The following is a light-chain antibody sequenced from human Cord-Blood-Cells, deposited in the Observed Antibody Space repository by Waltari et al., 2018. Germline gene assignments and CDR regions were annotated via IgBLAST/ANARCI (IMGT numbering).Light chain of an antibody. CDR3: CSYAGSSTWV. Sequence: QSALTQPASVSGSPGQSITISCTGTSSDVGSYNLVSWYQQHPGKAPKLMIYEGSKRTSGVSNRLSGFKSGNTGSLTIAGLPAEDGAEYYRCSYAGSSTWVVGGGTKLT. J-gene: IGLJ3*02. V-gene: IGLV2-23*01. CDR2: EGS. CDR1: SSDVGSYNL.